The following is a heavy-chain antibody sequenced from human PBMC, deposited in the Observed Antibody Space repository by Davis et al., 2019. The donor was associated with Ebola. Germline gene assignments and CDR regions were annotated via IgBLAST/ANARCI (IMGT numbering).Heavy chain of an antibody. D-gene: IGHD2-21*02. CDR1: GFTFSSYG. J-gene: IGHJ6*04. V-gene: IGHV3-73*01. CDR3: TAGWCGGDCYRRNHNYYYYYGMDV. CDR2: IRSKASSYAT. Sequence: GESLKISCAASGFTFSSYGMHWVRQASGKGLEWVGRIRSKASSYATAYAASVKGRFTISRDDSKNTAYLQMNSLKTEDTAVYYCTAGWCGGDCYRRNHNYYYYYGMDVWGKGTTVTVSS.